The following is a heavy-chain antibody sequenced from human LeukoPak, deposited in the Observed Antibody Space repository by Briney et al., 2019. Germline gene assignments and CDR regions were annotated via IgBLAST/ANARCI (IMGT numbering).Heavy chain of an antibody. CDR3: ASRRVLRYFDWLYFDY. CDR2: IYYSGST. J-gene: IGHJ4*02. Sequence: SETLSLTCTVSGGSISSSSYYWGWIRQPPGKGLEWIGSIYYSGSTYYNPSLKSRVTISVDTSKNQFSLKLSSVTAADTAVYYCASRRVLRYFDWLYFDYWGQGTLVTVSS. V-gene: IGHV4-39*01. D-gene: IGHD3-9*01. CDR1: GGSISSSSYY.